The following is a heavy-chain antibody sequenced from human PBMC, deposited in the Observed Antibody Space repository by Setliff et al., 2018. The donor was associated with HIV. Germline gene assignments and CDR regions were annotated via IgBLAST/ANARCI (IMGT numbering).Heavy chain of an antibody. CDR1: GGPISRYY. CDR2: IFYRGST. J-gene: IGHJ5*02. Sequence: SETLSLTCTVSGGPISRYYWSWIRQPPGKGLEWIAYIFYRGSTNYNPSLKSRVTISVDTSKNQFSLKLTSVTAADTAMYYCARRHTAFDPWGQGTLVTGLL. D-gene: IGHD5-18*01. CDR3: ARRHTAFDP. V-gene: IGHV4-59*08.